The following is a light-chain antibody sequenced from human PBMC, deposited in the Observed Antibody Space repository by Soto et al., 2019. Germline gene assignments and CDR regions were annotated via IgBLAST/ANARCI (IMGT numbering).Light chain of an antibody. CDR1: SSNIGSNT. J-gene: IGLJ3*02. CDR2: SNN. V-gene: IGLV1-44*01. Sequence: QSVLTQPPSASGTPGQRVTISCSGSSSNIGSNTVNWHQQLPGTAPTLLIYSNNQRPSGVPDRFSGSKSGTSASLAVNGLQSEDEADYYCAAWDDSLNGPLFGGGTQLTVL. CDR3: AAWDDSLNGPL.